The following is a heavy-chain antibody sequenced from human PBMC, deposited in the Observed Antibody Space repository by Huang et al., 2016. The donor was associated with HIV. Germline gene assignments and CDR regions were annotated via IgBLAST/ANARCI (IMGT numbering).Heavy chain of an antibody. D-gene: IGHD3-10*01. V-gene: IGHV3-30-3*01. J-gene: IGHJ3*02. Sequence: QVQLVESGGGVVQPGRSLRLSCAASGFTLSDYAIHWVRQAPGKGLEWVALMSYDGNDKFYSYSVRCRFTISRDNFNNTLYLQMNSLRHEDTALYYCARFGKRLPMLRGEDVIGDIWGQGTMVIVSS. CDR3: ARFGKRLPMLRGEDVIGDI. CDR1: GFTLSDYA. CDR2: MSYDGNDK.